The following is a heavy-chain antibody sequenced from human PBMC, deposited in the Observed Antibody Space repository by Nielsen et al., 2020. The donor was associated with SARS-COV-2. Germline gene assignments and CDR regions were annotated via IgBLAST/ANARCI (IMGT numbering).Heavy chain of an antibody. CDR1: GGSIRNHY. CDR3: ARGRAPLRY. Sequence: SETLSLTCTVSGGSIRNHYWSWIRQAPGKGLEWIAYNYNSAKTMYNSSLKSRVTMSVDTSKNQLSLRLTSVTAADTAVYYCARGRAPLRYWGQGILVTVSS. D-gene: IGHD2-15*01. J-gene: IGHJ4*02. CDR2: NYNSAKT. V-gene: IGHV4-59*11.